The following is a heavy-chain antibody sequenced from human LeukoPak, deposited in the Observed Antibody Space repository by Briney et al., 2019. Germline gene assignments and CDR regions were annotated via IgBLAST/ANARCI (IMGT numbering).Heavy chain of an antibody. CDR1: GFTFSNYW. CDR3: ARDNGVVHGVYYMDV. D-gene: IGHD3-3*01. V-gene: IGHV3-7*01. CDR2: IKQDGSEK. Sequence: GGSLRLSCAASGFTFSNYWMTWVRQAPGKGLEGVAAIKQDGSEKLYVHSVRGRFTISRDNAKMSLFLQMSSPRAEDTAVYYCARDNGVVHGVYYMDVWGKGTTVTVS. J-gene: IGHJ6*03.